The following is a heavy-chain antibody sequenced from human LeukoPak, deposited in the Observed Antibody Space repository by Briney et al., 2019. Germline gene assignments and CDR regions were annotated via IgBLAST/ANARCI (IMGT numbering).Heavy chain of an antibody. V-gene: IGHV3-30*05. J-gene: IGHJ6*02. Sequence: GGSLRLSCAASGFTFSSYWMSWVRQAPGKGLEWVAVISYDGDNEYYADSVKGQFTISRDNSKDRLYLQMNSLRPEGTAMYYCARVRGGRSWYYYGMDVWGRGTTVTVSS. CDR3: ARVRGGRSWYYYGMDV. CDR1: GFTFSSYW. D-gene: IGHD3-16*01. CDR2: ISYDGDNE.